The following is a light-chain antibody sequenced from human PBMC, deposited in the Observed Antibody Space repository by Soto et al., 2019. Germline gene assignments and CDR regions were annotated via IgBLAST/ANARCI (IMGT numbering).Light chain of an antibody. Sequence: DIQMTQSPSTLSASVGDRVTITCRASQSISSWLAWYQQKPGKAPKLLIYDASSLESGVPSRFSGSGSGTEFTLTISSLQPDDFATYDCQQYNSYSGTCGQGTKVEI. CDR2: DAS. CDR1: QSISSW. CDR3: QQYNSYSGT. V-gene: IGKV1-5*01. J-gene: IGKJ1*01.